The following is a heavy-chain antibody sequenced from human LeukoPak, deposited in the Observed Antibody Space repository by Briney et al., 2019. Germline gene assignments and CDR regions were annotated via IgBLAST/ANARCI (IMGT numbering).Heavy chain of an antibody. J-gene: IGHJ4*02. CDR2: ITGSGGST. V-gene: IGHV3-23*01. D-gene: IGHD6-19*01. Sequence: GSLRLSCAASGFTFRSYAMTWVRQAPGKGLEWVSTITGSGGSTYYADSVKGRFTISRDNSKNTLYLQMNSLRAEDTAVYYCAKDRGIAVAGTDFDYWGQGTLVTVSS. CDR1: GFTFRSYA. CDR3: AKDRGIAVAGTDFDY.